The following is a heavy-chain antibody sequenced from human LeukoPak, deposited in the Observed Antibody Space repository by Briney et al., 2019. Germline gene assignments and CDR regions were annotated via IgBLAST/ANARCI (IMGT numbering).Heavy chain of an antibody. V-gene: IGHV1-46*01. CDR3: ARLEGQTAMVTD. J-gene: IGHJ4*02. CDR1: GCTFTSYY. CDR2: IIPSGGTT. Sequence: ASVKVSCKASGCTFTSYYIHWVRQAPGQGLEWMGLIIPSGGTTIYAEKFQGRVTMTRDTSTSTVYMELSSLRSEDTAVYYCARLEGQTAMVTDWGQGTLVTVSS. D-gene: IGHD5-18*01.